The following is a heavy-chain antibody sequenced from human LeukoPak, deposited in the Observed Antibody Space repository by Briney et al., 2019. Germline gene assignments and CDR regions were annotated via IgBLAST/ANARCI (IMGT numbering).Heavy chain of an antibody. D-gene: IGHD6-13*01. CDR1: GLTFSSCW. CDR3: ARVSMLVYFDY. Sequence: GGSLRLSCAASGLTFSSCWMTWVRQAPGKGPEWVANMNQDGSEKSSVDSVKGRVTISRDNAKNSLFLLMNSLRAEDTAVYYCARVSMLVYFDYWGQGTLVTVSS. V-gene: IGHV3-7*02. CDR2: MNQDGSEK. J-gene: IGHJ4*02.